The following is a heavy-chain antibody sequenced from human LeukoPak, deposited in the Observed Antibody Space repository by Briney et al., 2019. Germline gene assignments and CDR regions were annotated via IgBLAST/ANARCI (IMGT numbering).Heavy chain of an antibody. J-gene: IGHJ4*02. V-gene: IGHV4-31*03. CDR2: IYYSGST. D-gene: IGHD5-12*01. CDR3: AREIVATRGSFDY. Sequence: SETLSLTCTVSGGSISSGGYYWSWIRQHPGKGLEWIGYIYYSGSTYYNPSLKSRVTISVDTSKNQFSLKLSSVTAADTAVYYCAREIVATRGSFDYWGQGTLVTVSS. CDR1: GGSISSGGYY.